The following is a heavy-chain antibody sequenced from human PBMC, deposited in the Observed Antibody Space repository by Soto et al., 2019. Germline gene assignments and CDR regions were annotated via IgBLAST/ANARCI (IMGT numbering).Heavy chain of an antibody. V-gene: IGHV1-69*01. Sequence: QVQLVQSGAEVKKPGSSVKVSCKASGGTFSSYAISWVRRAPGQGLEWMGGIIPIFGTANYAQKFQGRVTITADESTSTAYMELSSLRSEDTAVYYCARESMYSSSVYYYYGMDVWGQGTTVTVSS. D-gene: IGHD6-6*01. CDR2: IIPIFGTA. CDR1: GGTFSSYA. J-gene: IGHJ6*02. CDR3: ARESMYSSSVYYYYGMDV.